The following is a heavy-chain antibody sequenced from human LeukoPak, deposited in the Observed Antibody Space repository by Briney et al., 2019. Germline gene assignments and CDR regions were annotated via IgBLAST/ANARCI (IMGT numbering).Heavy chain of an antibody. CDR3: ARVPAPAEAADESFYY. Sequence: GASVKVSCKASGYTFTSYYMHWVRQAPGQGLEWMGIINPSGGSTSYAQKYQGRVMITTDESTSTAYMELSSLRSEDTAVYYCARVPAPAEAADESFYYWGQGTLVTVSS. V-gene: IGHV1-46*01. CDR2: INPSGGST. CDR1: GYTFTSYY. D-gene: IGHD6-13*01. J-gene: IGHJ4*02.